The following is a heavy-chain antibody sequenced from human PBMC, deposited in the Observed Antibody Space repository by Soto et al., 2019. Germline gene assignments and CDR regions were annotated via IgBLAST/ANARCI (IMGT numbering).Heavy chain of an antibody. CDR1: GGSISSGDYY. Sequence: PSETLALICTVSGGSISSGDYYWSWIRQSPGKGLEWIGYIYYSGSTYHNPSLKSRVTISVDTPKNQFSLELSSVTAADTAVYYCARDSEGGYSYHYCGQGPLLPVSS. CDR3: ARDSEGGYSYHY. D-gene: IGHD5-18*01. J-gene: IGHJ4*02. V-gene: IGHV4-30-4*02. CDR2: IYYSGST.